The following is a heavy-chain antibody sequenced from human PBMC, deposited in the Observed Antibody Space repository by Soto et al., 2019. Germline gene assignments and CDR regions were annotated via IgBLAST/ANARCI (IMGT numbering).Heavy chain of an antibody. J-gene: IGHJ4*02. CDR3: ARGGIQLSYAFDY. V-gene: IGHV4-4*07. CDR2: IYTSGST. CDR1: GTSVSNYY. D-gene: IGHD5-18*01. Sequence: TLSLTCSVSGTSVSNYYWSWIRQPAGKGLEHIGRIYTSGSTSYNPSLKSRVTMSMDTSQTQIYLNLTSVTAADTAVYYCARGGIQLSYAFDYWGQGILVTVSS.